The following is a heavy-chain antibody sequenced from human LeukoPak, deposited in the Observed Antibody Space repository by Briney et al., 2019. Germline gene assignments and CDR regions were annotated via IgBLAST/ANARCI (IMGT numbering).Heavy chain of an antibody. V-gene: IGHV3-30*03. Sequence: GGSLRLSCAASGYTFSNYGMHWVRQAPGKGLEWVAIISYDGSNKYYADSVKGRFTISRDNSKNTLYLQMNSLGAEDTAVYYCARDRGVSPLDYWGQGTLVTVSS. CDR2: ISYDGSNK. CDR3: ARDRGVSPLDY. J-gene: IGHJ4*02. CDR1: GYTFSNYG. D-gene: IGHD3-10*01.